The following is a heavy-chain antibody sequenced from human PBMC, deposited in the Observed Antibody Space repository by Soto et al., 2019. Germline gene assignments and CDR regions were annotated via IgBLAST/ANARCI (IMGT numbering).Heavy chain of an antibody. J-gene: IGHJ6*02. CDR1: GDTFANFV. D-gene: IGHD3-22*01. Sequence: QVQLVQSGAEVKKPGSSVKVSCKVSGDTFANFVISWVRQAPGQGLEWMGGIIPVLGTTNYAQKFQGRVTITADQSTTSAYMELSGLTSEDTAVYYCARDRGAYERKYYYNPMHVWGQGTTVTVSS. V-gene: IGHV1-69*01. CDR2: IIPVLGTT. CDR3: ARDRGAYERKYYYNPMHV.